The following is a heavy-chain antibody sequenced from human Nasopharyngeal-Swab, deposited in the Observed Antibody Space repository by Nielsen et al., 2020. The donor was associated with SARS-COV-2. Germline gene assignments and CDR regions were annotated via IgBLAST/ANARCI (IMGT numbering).Heavy chain of an antibody. J-gene: IGHJ6*02. D-gene: IGHD3-3*01. CDR2: IKHDGSAK. V-gene: IGHV3-7*01. CDR3: ARHYDFWSGYYNSHFYGMDV. CDR1: GFTFSSYW. Sequence: GGSLRLSCAASGFTFSSYWMTWVRQAPGKGLEWVANIKHDGSAKYYADSVKGRFTISRDNAKSSLHLQMNSLRAEDTAVYYCARHYDFWSGYYNSHFYGMDVWGQGTTFTVSS.